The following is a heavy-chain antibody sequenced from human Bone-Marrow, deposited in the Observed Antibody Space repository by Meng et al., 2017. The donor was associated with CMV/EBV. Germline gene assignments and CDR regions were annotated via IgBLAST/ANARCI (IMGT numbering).Heavy chain of an antibody. CDR1: GFTFSNYA. CDR2: ISYDGSNK. J-gene: IGHJ3*02. V-gene: IGHV3-30-3*01. D-gene: IGHD1-26*01. CDR3: ARELLAGAFAI. Sequence: GESLKISCTASGFTFSNYAMHWVRQAPGKGLEWVAVISYDGSNKYYTDSVKGRFTVSRDNPKNTLYMQMNSLRAEDTAVYFCARELLAGAFAIWGQGTRVTGSS.